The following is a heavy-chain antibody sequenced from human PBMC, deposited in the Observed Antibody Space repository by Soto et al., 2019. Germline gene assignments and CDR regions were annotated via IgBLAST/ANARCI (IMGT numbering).Heavy chain of an antibody. CDR3: ASIVVVVDATERAGALEI. J-gene: IGHJ3*02. CDR1: GFTFSSYG. CDR2: IWYDGSNK. V-gene: IGHV3-33*01. D-gene: IGHD2-15*01. Sequence: TGGSLRLSCAASGFTFSSYGMHWVRQAPGKGLEWVAVIWYDGSNKYYADSVKGRFTISRDNSKNTLYLQMNSLRAEDTAVYYCASIVVVVDATERAGALEIWGQGTIVTVSS.